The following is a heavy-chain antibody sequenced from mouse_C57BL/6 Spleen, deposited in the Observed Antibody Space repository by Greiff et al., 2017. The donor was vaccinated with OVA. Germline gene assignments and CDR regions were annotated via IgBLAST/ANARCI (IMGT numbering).Heavy chain of an antibody. D-gene: IGHD1-1*01. CDR2: IYWDDDK. V-gene: IGHV8-12*01. J-gene: IGHJ4*01. Sequence: QVTLKESGPGILQSSQTLSLTCSFSGFSLSTSGMGVSWIRQPSGKGLEWLAHIYWDDDKRYNPSLKSRLTISKDTSRNQVFLKITSVDTADTATYYCARRLNYGSSYDYYAMDYWGQGTSVTVSS. CDR1: GFSLSTSGMG. CDR3: ARRLNYGSSYDYYAMDY.